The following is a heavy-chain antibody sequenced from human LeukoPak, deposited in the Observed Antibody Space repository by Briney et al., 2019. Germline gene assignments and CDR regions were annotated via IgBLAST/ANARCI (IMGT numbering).Heavy chain of an antibody. J-gene: IGHJ4*02. CDR3: TRVGYIDEGIDY. CDR1: GFPYKSYW. Sequence: QPGGSLRLSCVASGFPYKSYWMIWLRQAPGKGREWVANIKQDGSKKSYVDSVKGRFTISRDNAKNSLYLQMNSLRAEDTAIYYCTRVGYIDEGIDYWGQGTLVTVSS. V-gene: IGHV3-7*04. D-gene: IGHD5-24*01. CDR2: IKQDGSKK.